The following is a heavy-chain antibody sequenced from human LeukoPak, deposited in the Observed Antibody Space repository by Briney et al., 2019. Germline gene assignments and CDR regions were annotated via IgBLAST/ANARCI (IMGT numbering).Heavy chain of an antibody. CDR1: GYSISSGYY. CDR3: ARDLAFVTVPPDWYFDL. CDR2: IYHSGST. D-gene: IGHD4-17*01. J-gene: IGHJ2*01. V-gene: IGHV4-38-2*02. Sequence: PSETLSLTCTVSGYSISSGYYWGWIRQPPGKGLGWIGSIYHSGSTYYNPSLKSRVTISVDTSKNQFSLKLSSVTAADTAVYYCARDLAFVTVPPDWYFDLWGRGTLVTVSS.